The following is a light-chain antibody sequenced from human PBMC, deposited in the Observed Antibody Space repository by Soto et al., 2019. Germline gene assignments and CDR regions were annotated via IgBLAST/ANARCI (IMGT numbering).Light chain of an antibody. CDR2: DVS. V-gene: IGLV2-14*03. CDR3: SSYASNSPVV. CDR1: SSDVGGYHY. Sequence: QSALTQPASVSGSPGQSITISCTGTSSDVGGYHYVSWYQQHPGKAPKLMIFDVSNRPSGISYRFSGSKSGNTASLTISGLQAEDEADYYCSSYASNSPVVFGGGTKVTVL. J-gene: IGLJ3*02.